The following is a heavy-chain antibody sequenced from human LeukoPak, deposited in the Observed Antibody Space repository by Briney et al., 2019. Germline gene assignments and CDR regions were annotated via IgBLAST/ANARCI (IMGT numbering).Heavy chain of an antibody. CDR3: AKDRIVISFGDVSKH. CDR1: GFTFSSYA. V-gene: IGHV3-30-3*01. Sequence: GRSLRLSCAASGFTFSSYAMHWVRQAPGKGLEWVALISNDGNTKYYADSVKGRFTISRDNSKNTLYLQMNNLRVEDTAIYYCAKDRIVISFGDVSKHWGQGTLVTVSS. CDR2: ISNDGNTK. D-gene: IGHD3-10*01. J-gene: IGHJ1*01.